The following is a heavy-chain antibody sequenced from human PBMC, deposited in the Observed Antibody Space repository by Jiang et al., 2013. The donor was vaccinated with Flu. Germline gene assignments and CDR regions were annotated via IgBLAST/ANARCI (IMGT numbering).Heavy chain of an antibody. J-gene: IGHJ6*02. D-gene: IGHD6-19*01. CDR1: GFSLSTSGVG. CDR2: IYWDDDK. V-gene: IGHV2-5*02. CDR3: AYIDSSGPYDYGMDV. Sequence: KPTQTLTLTCTFSGFSLSTSGVGVGWIRQPPGKTLEWLALIYWDDDKRFSPSLKSRLTITKDTSETQVVLTMTNMDPVDTATYYCAYIDSSGPYDYGMDVWGQGTTVTVSS.